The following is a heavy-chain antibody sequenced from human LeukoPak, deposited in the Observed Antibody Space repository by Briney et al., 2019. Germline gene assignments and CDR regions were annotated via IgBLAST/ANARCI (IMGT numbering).Heavy chain of an antibody. CDR3: AKDLHYGSADY. V-gene: IGHV3-23*01. Sequence: PGGSLRLSCAASGFTFSNYGMSWVRQAPGKGLEWVSAISGSGVTTYYADSVKGRFTISRDNAKNALYLQMNSLRAEDTAVYYCAKDLHYGSADYWGQGTLVTVSS. CDR2: ISGSGVTT. D-gene: IGHD3-10*01. CDR1: GFTFSNYG. J-gene: IGHJ4*02.